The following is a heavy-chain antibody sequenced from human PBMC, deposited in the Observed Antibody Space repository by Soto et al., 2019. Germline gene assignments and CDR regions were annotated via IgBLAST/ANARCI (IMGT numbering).Heavy chain of an antibody. J-gene: IGHJ5*02. CDR1: GYTFTSYD. CDR3: ATAGSGTYYDILPGYPSGYWFDP. D-gene: IGHD3-9*01. CDR2: MNPNSGNT. V-gene: IGHV1-8*02. Sequence: ASVKVSCKASGYTFTSYDINWVRQATGQGLEWMGWMNPNSGNTGYAQKFQGRVTMTRNTSISTANMELSSLRSADTAVNCCATAGSGTYYDILPGYPSGYWFDPWGQGTLVTVSS.